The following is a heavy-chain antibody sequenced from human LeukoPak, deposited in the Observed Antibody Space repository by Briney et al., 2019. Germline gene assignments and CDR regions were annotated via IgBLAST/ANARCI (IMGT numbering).Heavy chain of an antibody. CDR3: ARFGYGSGSYYNWFDP. J-gene: IGHJ5*02. D-gene: IGHD3-10*01. Sequence: PSETLSLTCAVYGGSFSVYYWTWIRQPPGKGLEWIGEINHRGSTNHNPSLKSRVTISVDTSENQFSLKLSSVTAADTAVYYCARFGYGSGSYYNWFDPWGQGTLVTVSS. CDR1: GGSFSVYY. CDR2: INHRGST. V-gene: IGHV4-34*01.